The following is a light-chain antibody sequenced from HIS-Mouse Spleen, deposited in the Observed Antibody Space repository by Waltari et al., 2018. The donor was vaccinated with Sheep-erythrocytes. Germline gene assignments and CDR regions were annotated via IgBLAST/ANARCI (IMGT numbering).Light chain of an antibody. V-gene: IGLV2-23*01. CDR3: CSYAGSSTYV. CDR2: EGS. CDR1: SSDVGSYNL. J-gene: IGLJ1*01. Sequence: QSALTQPASVSGSPGQSITISCTGTSSDVGSYNLVSWYQQHPGKAPKPVIYEGSKRPSGVSNRCACSKSGNTASLTISGLQAEDEADYYCCSYAGSSTYVFGTGTKVTVL.